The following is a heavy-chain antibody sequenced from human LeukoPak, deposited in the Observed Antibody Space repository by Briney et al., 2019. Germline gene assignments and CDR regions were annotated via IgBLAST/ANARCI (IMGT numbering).Heavy chain of an antibody. Sequence: GGSLRPSCAASGFTFSSYGMHWVRQAPGKGLEWVAVIWYDRSNKYYADSVKGRFTISRDNSKNTLYLQMNSLRAEDTAVYYCARAQTGTTMVDYYYYMDVWGKGTTVTVSS. D-gene: IGHD1-7*01. CDR2: IWYDRSNK. CDR3: ARAQTGTTMVDYYYYMDV. CDR1: GFTFSSYG. V-gene: IGHV3-33*01. J-gene: IGHJ6*03.